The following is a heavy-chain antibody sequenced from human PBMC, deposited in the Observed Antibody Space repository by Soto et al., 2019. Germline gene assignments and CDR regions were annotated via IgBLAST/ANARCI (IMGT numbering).Heavy chain of an antibody. CDR2: IYIGGIT. J-gene: IGHJ5*02. Sequence: GXLRRSGAASGFTVSSNYMSWLRQAPGKGLEWVSVIYIGGITYYADSVKGRFTISRDNSKNTLYLQMNSLRAEDTAVYYCARGDSFDPWGQGTLVTVSS. CDR3: ARGDSFDP. V-gene: IGHV3-53*01. CDR1: GFTVSSNY.